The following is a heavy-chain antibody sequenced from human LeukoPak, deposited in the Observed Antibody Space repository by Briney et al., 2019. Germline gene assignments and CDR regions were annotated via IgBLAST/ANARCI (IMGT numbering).Heavy chain of an antibody. CDR3: ATALYYDILTGGFDP. D-gene: IGHD3-9*01. V-gene: IGHV1-24*01. J-gene: IGHJ5*02. CDR1: GYTLTELS. CDR2: FDPEDGET. Sequence: ASVKVSCKVSGYTLTELSMHWVRQAPGKGLEWMGGFDPEDGETIYAQKFQGRVTMTEDTSTDTAYMELSSLRSEDTAVYYCATALYYDILTGGFDPWGQGTLVTVSS.